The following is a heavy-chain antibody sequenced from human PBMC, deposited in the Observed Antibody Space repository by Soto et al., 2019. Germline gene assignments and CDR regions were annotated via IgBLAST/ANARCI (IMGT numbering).Heavy chain of an antibody. CDR3: ARAGFSGYDWGGYFDY. V-gene: IGHV3-33*01. Sequence: QVQLVESGGGVVQPGRSLRLSCAASGFTFSSYGMHWVRQAPGKGLEWVAVIWYDGSNKYYADSVKGRFTISRDNSKNTLYLQMNSLRAEDTAVYYCARAGFSGYDWGGYFDYWGQGTLVPVSS. CDR1: GFTFSSYG. CDR2: IWYDGSNK. J-gene: IGHJ4*02. D-gene: IGHD5-12*01.